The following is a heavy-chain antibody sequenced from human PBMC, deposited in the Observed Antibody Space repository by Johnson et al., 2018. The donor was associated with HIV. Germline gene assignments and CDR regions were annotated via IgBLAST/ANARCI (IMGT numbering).Heavy chain of an antibody. Sequence: QVQLVESGGGLVKPGGSLRLSCAASGFTFSDFFMRWIRQAPGKGLEWVAYMSTSGSTKFYAVSVKGRFTIPRDHAKNSLYLQMNSLRAEDTALYYCARLRAEAQFDAFDIWGQGTMVTVSS. V-gene: IGHV3-11*01. CDR2: MSTSGSTK. CDR3: ARLRAEAQFDAFDI. CDR1: GFTFSDFF. D-gene: IGHD5-24*01. J-gene: IGHJ3*02.